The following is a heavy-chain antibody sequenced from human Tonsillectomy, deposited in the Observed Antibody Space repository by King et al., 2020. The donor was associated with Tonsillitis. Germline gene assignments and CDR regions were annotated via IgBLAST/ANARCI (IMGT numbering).Heavy chain of an antibody. CDR3: AKWGITMTREGPDY. Sequence: VQLVESGGGLVQPGGSLRLSCAASGFTFSSYRMSGVRQAPGKGLVWVSSITGSGDSTYYAESVKGRFTICRDNSKTMLSLQKSSLRAEDTAVYYVAKWGITMTREGPDYWGQGTLVIVSS. V-gene: IGHV3-23*04. CDR1: GFTFSSYR. CDR2: ITGSGDST. D-gene: IGHD3-22*01. J-gene: IGHJ4*02.